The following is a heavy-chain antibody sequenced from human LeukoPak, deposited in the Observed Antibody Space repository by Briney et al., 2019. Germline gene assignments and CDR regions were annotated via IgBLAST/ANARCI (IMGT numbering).Heavy chain of an antibody. J-gene: IGHJ4*02. Sequence: PSETLSLTCTVSGGSISSSSYYWGWIRQPPGKGLEWIGSIYYSGSTYYNPSLKSRDHISVDTSKNQFSLKLSSVTAADTAVYYCASLSSGSYLFYYFDYWGQGTLVTVSS. CDR3: ASLSSGSYLFYYFDY. V-gene: IGHV4-39*07. D-gene: IGHD1-26*01. CDR2: IYYSGST. CDR1: GGSISSSSYY.